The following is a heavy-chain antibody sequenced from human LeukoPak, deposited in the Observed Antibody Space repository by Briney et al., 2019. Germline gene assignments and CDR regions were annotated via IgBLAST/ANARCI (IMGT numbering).Heavy chain of an antibody. Sequence: RGSLRLSCVASGFTFNIYSMNWVRQAPGKGLEWVSYISSTLTSSTIPTMYYTDSVKGRFTISRDNAKNSLYLQMNSLRAEDTAVYYCARRGTGPFDYLGQGTLVTVSS. D-gene: IGHD1-1*01. CDR1: GFTFNIYS. J-gene: IGHJ4*02. CDR3: ARRGTGPFDY. CDR2: ISSTLTSSTI. V-gene: IGHV3-48*01.